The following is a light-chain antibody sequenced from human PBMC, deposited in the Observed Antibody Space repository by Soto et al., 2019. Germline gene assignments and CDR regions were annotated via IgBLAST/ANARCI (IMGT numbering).Light chain of an antibody. CDR1: QSIYTW. J-gene: IGKJ1*01. CDR3: QQYVKYPVT. CDR2: MAS. V-gene: IGKV1-5*03. Sequence: IQMTQSPSTLSASVGDRVTITCRANQSIYTWLAWYQHKPGKAPKFLIYMASSLENGVPSRFSGSGSGTEFTLTISSLQPDDFATYVCQQYVKYPVTFGQGTKVEIK.